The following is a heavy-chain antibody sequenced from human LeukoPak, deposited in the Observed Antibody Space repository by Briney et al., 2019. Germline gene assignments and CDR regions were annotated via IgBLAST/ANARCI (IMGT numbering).Heavy chain of an antibody. CDR1: GGSISSGDYY. D-gene: IGHD6-13*01. V-gene: IGHV4-30-4*01. CDR3: ARAVSWGYFDY. CDR2: IYYSGST. Sequence: SETLSLTCTVSGGSISSGDYYWSWIRQPPGKGLEWIGYIYYSGSTYYNPSLKSRVTISVDTSKNQFSLKLSSVTAADTAVYYCARAVSWGYFDYWGQGTLVTVSS. J-gene: IGHJ4*02.